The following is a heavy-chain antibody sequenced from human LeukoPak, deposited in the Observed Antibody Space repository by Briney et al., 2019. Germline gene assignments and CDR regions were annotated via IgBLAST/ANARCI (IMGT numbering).Heavy chain of an antibody. J-gene: IGHJ4*02. CDR1: GFTFSSYS. D-gene: IGHD5-24*01. Sequence: GGSLRLSCAASGFTFSSYSMNWVRQAPGRGLEWVSYISGSSRPIYYADSVKGRFTISRDNAKNTLNLQMNSLRAEDTAVYYCVRDGDGYNFDYWGQGTLVTVSS. CDR3: VRDGDGYNFDY. V-gene: IGHV3-48*04. CDR2: ISGSSRPI.